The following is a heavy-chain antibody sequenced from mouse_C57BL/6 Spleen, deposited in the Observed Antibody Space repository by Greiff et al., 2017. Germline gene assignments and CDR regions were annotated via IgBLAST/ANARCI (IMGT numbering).Heavy chain of an antibody. CDR3: ARDSNYPFAY. D-gene: IGHD2-5*01. CDR2: ISDGGSYT. Sequence: DVKLQESGGGLVKPGGSLKLSCAASGFTFSSYAMSWVRQTPEKRLEWVATISDGGSYTYYPDNVKGRFTISRDNAKNNLYLQMSHLKSEDTAMYYCARDSNYPFAYWGQGTLVTVSA. J-gene: IGHJ3*01. V-gene: IGHV5-4*03. CDR1: GFTFSSYA.